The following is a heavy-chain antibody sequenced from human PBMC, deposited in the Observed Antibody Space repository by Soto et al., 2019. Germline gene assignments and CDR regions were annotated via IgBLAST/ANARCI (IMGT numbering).Heavy chain of an antibody. J-gene: IGHJ6*01. V-gene: IGHV3-30*18. CDR3: AKDDYGMDV. CDR1: GFAFSNYD. CDR2: ISYDGSNQ. Sequence: QAQLVESGGGVVQPGRALRLSCVASGFAFSNYDVHWGRQAPGKGLEWVAVISYDGSNQYYADSVKGRFTISKDNSKNTRIRRKNSLRAEETAVYYCAKDDYGMDVW.